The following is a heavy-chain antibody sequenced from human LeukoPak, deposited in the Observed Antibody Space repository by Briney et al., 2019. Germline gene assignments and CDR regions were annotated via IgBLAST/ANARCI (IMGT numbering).Heavy chain of an antibody. CDR1: GFTFGDYA. CDR2: IRSKAYGGTT. Sequence: PGRSLRLSCTASGFTFGDYAMSWVRQAPGKGLEWVGFIRSKAYGGTTEYAASVKGRFTISRDDSKNTLYLQMNSLNTEDTAVYHCTTGTLYWGQGTLVTVSS. V-gene: IGHV3-49*04. D-gene: IGHD1-14*01. J-gene: IGHJ4*02. CDR3: TTGTLY.